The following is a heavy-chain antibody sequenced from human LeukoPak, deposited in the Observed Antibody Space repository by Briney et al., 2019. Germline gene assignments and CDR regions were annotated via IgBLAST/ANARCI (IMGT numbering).Heavy chain of an antibody. J-gene: IGHJ6*02. CDR2: VNPNSGNT. D-gene: IGHD2-2*01. V-gene: IGHV1-8*01. CDR3: AREYCSSTSCYIYGMDV. CDR1: GYTFTSYD. Sequence: ASVKVSCKASGYTFTSYDINWVRQATGQGLEWMGWVNPNSGNTGYAQKFQGRVTMTRNTSIRTAYMELSSLRPEDTAMYYCAREYCSSTSCYIYGMDVWGQGTTVTVS.